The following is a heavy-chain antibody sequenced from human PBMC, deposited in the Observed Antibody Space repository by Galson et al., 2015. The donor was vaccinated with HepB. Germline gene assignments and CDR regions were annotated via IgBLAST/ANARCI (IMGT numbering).Heavy chain of an antibody. CDR2: IYYSGST. D-gene: IGHD5-24*01. CDR3: ARGDYRDTVIHVEY. Sequence: TLSLTCTVSGGSISSGGYYWSWIRQHPGMGLEWIGYIYYSGSTYYNPSLKSRVSISIDTPRNQLSLKLSSVTAADTAVYYCARGDYRDTVIHVEYWGQGTLVTVSS. V-gene: IGHV4-31*03. J-gene: IGHJ4*02. CDR1: GGSISSGGYY.